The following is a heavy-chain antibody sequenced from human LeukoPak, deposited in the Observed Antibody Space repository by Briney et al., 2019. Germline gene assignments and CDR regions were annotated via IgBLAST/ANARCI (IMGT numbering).Heavy chain of an antibody. D-gene: IGHD6-13*01. J-gene: IGHJ4*02. CDR1: GGSISSYY. CDR2: IYYSGST. CDR3: ARHVEAAEKFDY. V-gene: IGHV4-59*08. Sequence: SETLSLTCTVSGGSISSYYWSWIRQPPGKGLEWIGYIYYSGSTNYNPSLKSRVTISVDTSKNQFSLKLSSVTAADTALYYCARHVEAAEKFDYWGQGTLVTVSS.